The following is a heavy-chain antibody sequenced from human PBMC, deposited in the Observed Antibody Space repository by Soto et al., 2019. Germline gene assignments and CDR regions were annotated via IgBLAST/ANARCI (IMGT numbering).Heavy chain of an antibody. V-gene: IGHV1-69*01. CDR3: ARAPYEDYAVPEPNYFDS. D-gene: IGHD4-17*01. J-gene: IGHJ4*02. CDR2: IIPIFGRP. CDR1: GGTFSTLA. Sequence: QVQLVQSGTEVKKPGSSVKVSCKASGGTFSTLAFSWVRQAPGQGLEWMGGIIPIFGRPVYAQKFQGRVTITADESTSIVYMELSSLSSEDTAVYYCARAPYEDYAVPEPNYFDSWGQGTLVTVSS.